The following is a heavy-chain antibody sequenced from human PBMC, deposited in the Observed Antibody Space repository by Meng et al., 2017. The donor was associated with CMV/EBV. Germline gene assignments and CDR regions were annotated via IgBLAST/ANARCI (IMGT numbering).Heavy chain of an antibody. CDR2: ISGSGGST. V-gene: IGHV3-23*01. Sequence: GGSPRLSCAASGFTFSSYAMSWVRQAPGKGLEWVSAISGSGGSTYYADSVKGRFTISRDNSKNTLYLQMNSLRAEDTAVYYCAKVLWSGYDYGMDVWGQGTTVTVSS. CDR3: AKVLWSGYDYGMDV. J-gene: IGHJ6*02. CDR1: GFTFSSYA. D-gene: IGHD3-3*01.